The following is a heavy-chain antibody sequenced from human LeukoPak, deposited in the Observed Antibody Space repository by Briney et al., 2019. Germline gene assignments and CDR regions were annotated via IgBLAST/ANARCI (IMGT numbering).Heavy chain of an antibody. CDR1: GFTFSSYW. CDR2: IKQDGSEK. CDR3: ARDGRGAVAGIYYYCYMDV. J-gene: IGHJ6*03. D-gene: IGHD6-19*01. V-gene: IGHV3-7*01. Sequence: GGSLRLSCAASGFTFSSYWMSWVRQAPGKGLEWVANIKQDGSEKYYVDSVKGRFTISRDNAKNSLYLQMNSLRAEDTAVYYCARDGRGAVAGIYYYCYMDVWGKGTTVTVS.